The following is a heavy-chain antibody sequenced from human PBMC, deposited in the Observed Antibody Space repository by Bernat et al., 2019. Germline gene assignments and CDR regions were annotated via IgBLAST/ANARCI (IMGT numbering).Heavy chain of an antibody. CDR2: ISGSGGST. D-gene: IGHD6-13*01. CDR1: GFTFSSYA. J-gene: IGHJ4*02. CDR3: AKVGEQQLVLDY. Sequence: EVQLLESGGGLVQPGGSLRLSCAASGFTFSSYAMSWVRQAPGKGLEWVSAISGSGGSTYYADSVKGRFTISRDNSKNTLYLQKNSLRAEDTAVYYCAKVGEQQLVLDYWGQGTLVTVSS. V-gene: IGHV3-23*01.